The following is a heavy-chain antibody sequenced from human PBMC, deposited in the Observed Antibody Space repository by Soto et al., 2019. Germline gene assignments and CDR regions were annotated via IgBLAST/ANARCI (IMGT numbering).Heavy chain of an antibody. CDR2: ISGSGGST. Sequence: GGSLRLSCAASVFTFSSYAMSWVRQAPGKGLEWVSAISGSGGSTYYADSVKGRFTISRDNSKNTLYLQMNSLRAEDTAVYYCAKDPTSDYYDSSGYYSRFDYWGQGTLVTVSS. D-gene: IGHD3-22*01. CDR1: VFTFSSYA. V-gene: IGHV3-23*01. J-gene: IGHJ4*02. CDR3: AKDPTSDYYDSSGYYSRFDY.